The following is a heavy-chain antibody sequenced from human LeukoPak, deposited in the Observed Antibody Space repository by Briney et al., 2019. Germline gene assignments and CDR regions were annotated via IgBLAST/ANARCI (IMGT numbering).Heavy chain of an antibody. D-gene: IGHD4-23*01. Sequence: PGGSLRLSCAASGFTFSSYEMNWVRQAPGKGLEWVSYISSSGSTIYYADSVKGRFTISRDNSKNTLYLQMKSLRAEDTAVYYCARRAGGYSHPYDYWGQGTLVTVSS. CDR3: ARRAGGYSHPYDY. J-gene: IGHJ4*02. V-gene: IGHV3-48*03. CDR1: GFTFSSYE. CDR2: ISSSGSTI.